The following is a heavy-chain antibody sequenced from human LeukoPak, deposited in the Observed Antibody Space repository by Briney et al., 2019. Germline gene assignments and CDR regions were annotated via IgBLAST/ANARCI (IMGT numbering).Heavy chain of an antibody. V-gene: IGHV1-2*02. J-gene: IGHJ4*02. CDR2: INPNSGGT. CDR1: GYTFTGYY. D-gene: IGHD3-22*01. CDR3: ARGVITMIVVPNFDY. Sequence: GASVKVSCKASGYTFTGYYMHWVRQAPGQGLEWMGWINPNSGGTNYAQKFQGRVTMTRDTSISTAYMELSSLRSEDTAVYYCARGVITMIVVPNFDYWGQGTLVTVSS.